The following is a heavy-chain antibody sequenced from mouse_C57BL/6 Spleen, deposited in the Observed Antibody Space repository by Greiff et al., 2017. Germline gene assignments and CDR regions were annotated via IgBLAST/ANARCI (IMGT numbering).Heavy chain of an antibody. CDR2: IDPSDSYT. CDR1: GYTFTSSW. Sequence: QVQLQQPGAELVMPGASVKLSCKASGYTFTSSWMHWVKQRPGQGLEWIGEIDPSDSYTNYNQKFKGKSTLTVDKSSSTAYMQLSSLTSEDSAVYYCARYYYGLMDYWGQGTSVTVSS. V-gene: IGHV1-69*01. J-gene: IGHJ4*01. D-gene: IGHD1-1*01. CDR3: ARYYYGLMDY.